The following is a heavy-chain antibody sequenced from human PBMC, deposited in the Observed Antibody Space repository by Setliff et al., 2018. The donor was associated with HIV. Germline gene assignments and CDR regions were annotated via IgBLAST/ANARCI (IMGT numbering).Heavy chain of an antibody. CDR2: VYYSGGT. D-gene: IGHD5-12*01. CDR1: GGSVSDTSYY. CDR3: ARLGDSGYDFRGYFDY. J-gene: IGHJ4*02. Sequence: SETLSLTCTVSGGSVSDTSYYWGWIRQPPGKGLEWLANVYYSGGTYYNPSLNSRVTITVDTSRNQFSLKLTSVTAADTALYFCARLGDSGYDFRGYFDYWGQGKLVTVS. V-gene: IGHV4-39*01.